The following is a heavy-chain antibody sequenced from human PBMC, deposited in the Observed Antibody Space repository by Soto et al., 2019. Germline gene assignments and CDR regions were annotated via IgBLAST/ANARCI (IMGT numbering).Heavy chain of an antibody. D-gene: IGHD2-2*01. CDR1: GGTFSSDA. J-gene: IGHJ6*02. CDR3: ARSQGSSTSLEIFYYYYYGMDV. CDR2: IIPISGTA. V-gene: IGHV1-69*01. Sequence: QVQLVQSGAEVKKPGSSVKVSCKASGGTFSSDAISWVRQAPGQGLEWMGGIIPISGTANYPQKFQGRVTITADESTSTAYMELSSLRSEDTAVYYCARSQGSSTSLEIFYYYYYGMDVWGQGTTVTVSS.